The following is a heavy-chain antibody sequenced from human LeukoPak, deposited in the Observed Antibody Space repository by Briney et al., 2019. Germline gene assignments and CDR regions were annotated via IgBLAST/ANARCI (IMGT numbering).Heavy chain of an antibody. D-gene: IGHD2-21*01. CDR2: ISSSSSYI. CDR3: AREGAYCGGDCYWGIFDY. V-gene: IGHV3-21*01. Sequence: GGSLRLSCAGSGFTFSSYSMNWVRQAPGKGLEWVSSISSSSSYIYYADSVKGRFTISRDNAKNSLYLQMNSLRAEDTAVYYCAREGAYCGGDCYWGIFDYWGQGTLVTVSS. CDR1: GFTFSSYS. J-gene: IGHJ4*02.